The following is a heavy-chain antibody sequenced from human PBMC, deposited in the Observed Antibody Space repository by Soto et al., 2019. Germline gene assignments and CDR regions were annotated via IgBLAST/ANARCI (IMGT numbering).Heavy chain of an antibody. CDR2: IYYSGST. CDR3: ARASETAVAGTTRFYY. V-gene: IGHV4-31*03. D-gene: IGHD6-19*01. CDR1: GGSISSGGYY. Sequence: PSESLSLTCTVSGGSISSGGYYWSWIRQHPGKGLEWIGYIYYSGSTYYNPSLKSRVTISVDTSKNQFSLKLSSVTAADTAVYYCARASETAVAGTTRFYYWGQGTLVTVSS. J-gene: IGHJ4*02.